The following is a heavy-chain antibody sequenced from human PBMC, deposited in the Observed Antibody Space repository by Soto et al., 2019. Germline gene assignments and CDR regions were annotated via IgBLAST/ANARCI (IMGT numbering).Heavy chain of an antibody. Sequence: QVQLQQWGAGLLKPSETLSLTCAVSGGSFNNYYWSWIRQAPGKGLEWIGKIDHSGSTNYNPSLKRRVTTSVDRSKNQFSLKLTSVTAADTAVYYCARGTPPTGLFSTYNWFDPWGQGTLVTVSS. CDR2: IDHSGST. J-gene: IGHJ5*02. V-gene: IGHV4-34*01. D-gene: IGHD3-3*02. CDR1: GGSFNNYY. CDR3: ARGTPPTGLFSTYNWFDP.